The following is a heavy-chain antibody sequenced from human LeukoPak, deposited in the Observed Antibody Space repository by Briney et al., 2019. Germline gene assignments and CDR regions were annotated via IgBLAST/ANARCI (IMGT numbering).Heavy chain of an antibody. CDR2: IYTSGST. D-gene: IGHD5-24*01. CDR3: AREVSRQRWLTPGGDYYYYYYMDV. Sequence: NPSETLSLTCTVSGGSISSGSSYWSWIRQPAGKGLEWIGRIYTSGSTNYNPALKSRVTISPDTSKNQFSLKLSSVTAADKAVYYCAREVSRQRWLTPGGDYYYYYYMDVWGKGTTVTISS. V-gene: IGHV4-61*02. CDR1: GGSISSGSSY. J-gene: IGHJ6*03.